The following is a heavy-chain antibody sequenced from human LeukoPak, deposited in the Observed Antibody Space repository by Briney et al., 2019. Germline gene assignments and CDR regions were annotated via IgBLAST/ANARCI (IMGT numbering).Heavy chain of an antibody. D-gene: IGHD3-22*01. CDR3: AKDSDRSGGFFDY. J-gene: IGHJ4*02. CDR2: ISGSGGST. V-gene: IGHV3-23*01. CDR1: GFTFSSYA. Sequence: GGSLRLSCAASGFTFSSYAMRWVRQAPGKGLEWVSAISGSGGSTYYADSVKGRFTISRDNSKNTLYLQMNSLRAEDTAVYYCAKDSDRSGGFFDYWGQGTLVTVSS.